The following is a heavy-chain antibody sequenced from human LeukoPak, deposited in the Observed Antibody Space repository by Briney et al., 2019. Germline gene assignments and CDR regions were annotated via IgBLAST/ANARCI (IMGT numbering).Heavy chain of an antibody. Sequence: PGGSLRLSCAASGFSVSRYYMNWVRQAPGKGLQWVASIKQDGSETYYVDSVKGRFTISSDNAKNSLYPQMNNLRGEDTAVYYCARGHYDDFQWGRGTLVTVSS. CDR2: IKQDGSET. CDR1: GFSVSRYY. CDR3: ARGHYDDFQ. V-gene: IGHV3-7*01. J-gene: IGHJ4*02. D-gene: IGHD3-3*01.